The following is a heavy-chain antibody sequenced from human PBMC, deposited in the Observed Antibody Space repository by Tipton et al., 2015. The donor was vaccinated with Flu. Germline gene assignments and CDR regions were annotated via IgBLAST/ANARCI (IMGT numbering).Heavy chain of an antibody. D-gene: IGHD6-19*01. V-gene: IGHV4-31*03. CDR3: ARRPSSGWQVRASVAY. Sequence: LRLSCTVSGGSISSGGYYWSWIRQHPGKGLEWIGYIYYSGSTYYNPSLKSRVTISVDTSKNQFSLKLSSVTAADTSVYYCARRPSSGWQVRASVAYWGQGTLVAVSS. CDR1: GGSISSGGYY. CDR2: IYYSGST. J-gene: IGHJ4*02.